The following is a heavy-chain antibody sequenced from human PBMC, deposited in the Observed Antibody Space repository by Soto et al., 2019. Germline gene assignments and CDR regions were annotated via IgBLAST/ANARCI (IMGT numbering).Heavy chain of an antibody. CDR1: GGSITGTRYY. Sequence: QLHLQEPGPGLVKPSETLSLTCTVSGGSITGTRYYWGWIRQPPGKGLEWIGSVYYGGSTYYIPSIKSRVTIPVDTSKNQFARKLTSVTAADTAVYCFARHEILASAVDFWGQGTLVTVSS. CDR2: VYYGGST. V-gene: IGHV4-39*01. CDR3: ARHEILASAVDF. J-gene: IGHJ4*02.